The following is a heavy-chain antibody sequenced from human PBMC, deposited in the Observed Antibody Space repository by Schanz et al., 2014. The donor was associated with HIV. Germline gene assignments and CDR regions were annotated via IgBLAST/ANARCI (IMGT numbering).Heavy chain of an antibody. CDR3: VWNRGSQHFDY. D-gene: IGHD1-1*01. J-gene: IGHJ4*02. CDR2: CANGFNDDTT. V-gene: IGHV3-72*01. CDR1: GFAFNSYA. Sequence: EVQLLESGGGLVQPGGSLRLSCAASGFAFNSYAMSWVRQAPGKGLEWVGRCANGFNDDTTYYAASVKGRFTVSRDDSKNSVYLLMNSLKTEDTAVYYCVWNRGSQHFDYWGQGTLVTVSS.